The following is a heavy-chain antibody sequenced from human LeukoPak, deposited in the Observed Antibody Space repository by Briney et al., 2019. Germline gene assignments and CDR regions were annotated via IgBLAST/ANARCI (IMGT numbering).Heavy chain of an antibody. CDR1: GGSISSSSHY. CDR3: ARDRDSSGWDLFDY. CDR2: IYYSGST. Sequence: SETLSLTCTVSGGSISSSSHYWGWIRQPPGKGLEWIGSIYYSGSTYYNPSLKSRVTISVDTSKNQFSLKLSSVTAADTAVYYCARDRDSSGWDLFDYWGQGTLVTVSS. J-gene: IGHJ4*02. V-gene: IGHV4-39*07. D-gene: IGHD6-19*01.